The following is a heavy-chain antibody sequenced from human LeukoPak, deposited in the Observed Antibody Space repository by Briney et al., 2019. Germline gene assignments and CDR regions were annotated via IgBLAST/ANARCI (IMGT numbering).Heavy chain of an antibody. J-gene: IGHJ4*02. D-gene: IGHD6-13*01. CDR1: GYTLTELS. CDR2: FDPEDGET. Sequence: GASVKVSCKVSGYTLTELSMHWVRRAPGKGLEWMGGFDPEDGETIYAQKFQGRVTITADESTSTAYMELSSLRSEDTAVYYCARGIGVAAAVPPLWGQGTLVTVSS. CDR3: ARGIGVAAAVPPL. V-gene: IGHV1-24*01.